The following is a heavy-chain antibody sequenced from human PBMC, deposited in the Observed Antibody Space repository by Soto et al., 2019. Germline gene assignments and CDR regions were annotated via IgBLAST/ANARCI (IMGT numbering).Heavy chain of an antibody. Sequence: EVRLVESGGGLVKPGGSLRVSCAASGFNFNTYSMNWVRQAPGKGLQWVSFISASGAYKYYADSVRGRFTISRDNAKNSLYLEINSLRGEDTAIYYCARSGDNYNVLDYWGQGTPVTVSS. J-gene: IGHJ4*02. CDR1: GFNFNTYS. V-gene: IGHV3-21*02. CDR2: ISASGAYK. D-gene: IGHD3-10*02. CDR3: ARSGDNYNVLDY.